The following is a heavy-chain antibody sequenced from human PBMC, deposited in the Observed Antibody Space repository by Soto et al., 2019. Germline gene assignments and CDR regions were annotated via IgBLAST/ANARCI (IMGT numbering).Heavy chain of an antibody. CDR2: ISGSAAST. Sequence: PGGSLRLSCAASGFTFTSAAMSWLRQAPGKGLEWVSTISGSAASTYYADSVKGRFTISRDNSKNTLYLQMNSLRAEDTAVYYCAKTRDNGIYSYFDSWGQGTLVTVSS. J-gene: IGHJ4*02. CDR1: GFTFTSAA. CDR3: AKTRDNGIYSYFDS. V-gene: IGHV3-23*01. D-gene: IGHD1-26*01.